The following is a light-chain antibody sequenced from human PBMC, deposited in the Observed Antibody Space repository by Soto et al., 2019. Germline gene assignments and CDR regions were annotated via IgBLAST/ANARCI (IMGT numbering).Light chain of an antibody. V-gene: IGLV1-40*01. J-gene: IGLJ1*01. Sequence: QSVLTQPPSVSGAPGQRVTISCTGSSSNIGAGYDVHWYQQLPGTAPKLLIYGNINRPSGVPDRFSGSKSGPSASLAITGLQAEDEADYYCQSYDSSLSGSYVFGTGTKLTVL. CDR2: GNI. CDR1: SSNIGAGYD. CDR3: QSYDSSLSGSYV.